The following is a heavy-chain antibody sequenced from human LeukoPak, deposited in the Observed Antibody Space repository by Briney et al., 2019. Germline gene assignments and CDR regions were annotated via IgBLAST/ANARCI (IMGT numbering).Heavy chain of an antibody. Sequence: GGSLRLSCAASGFSFSGHWMHWARQLPGKGLVWVSRISPTGSTTSYADSVKGRFTVSRDNSKNTLYLQMNSLRAEDTAVYYCARDKEGTFDYWGQGTLVTVSS. D-gene: IGHD1-1*01. CDR2: ISPTGSTT. J-gene: IGHJ4*02. CDR1: GFSFSGHW. CDR3: ARDKEGTFDY. V-gene: IGHV3-74*01.